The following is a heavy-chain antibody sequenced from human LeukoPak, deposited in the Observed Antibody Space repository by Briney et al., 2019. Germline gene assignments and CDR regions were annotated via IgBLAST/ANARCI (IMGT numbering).Heavy chain of an antibody. Sequence: SVKVSFKSSGGTFSSYAISWVRHAPGQGLEWMGGIIPIFGTANYAQKFQGRVTITADESTSTAYMELSSLRSEDTAVYYCARDRVDTAMVPFDYCGQGTLVTVSS. J-gene: IGHJ4*02. CDR1: GGTFSSYA. CDR2: IIPIFGTA. D-gene: IGHD5-18*01. V-gene: IGHV1-69*01. CDR3: ARDRVDTAMVPFDY.